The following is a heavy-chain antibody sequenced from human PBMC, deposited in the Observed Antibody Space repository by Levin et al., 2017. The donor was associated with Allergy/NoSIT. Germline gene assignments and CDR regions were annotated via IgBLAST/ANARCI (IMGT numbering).Heavy chain of an antibody. D-gene: IGHD2-8*02. J-gene: IGHJ3*01. Sequence: SETLSLTCTVSGASINNGNYYWSWIRQSPEKGLEWIGCIYYVGTTYYNPSLKDRLVMSLDTYKSQFSLQLTSLTAADTAVYYCARNCTGRGCFAGAASDVRGHGTAVTVSS. V-gene: IGHV4-30-4*01. CDR1: GASINNGNYY. CDR3: ARNCTGRGCFAGAASDV. CDR2: IYYVGTT.